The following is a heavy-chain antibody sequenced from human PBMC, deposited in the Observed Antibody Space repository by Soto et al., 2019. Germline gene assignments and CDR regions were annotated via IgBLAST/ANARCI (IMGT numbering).Heavy chain of an antibody. CDR3: ARGAGSPTYYYGMDV. CDR2: IFYSGTT. Sequence: SETLSLTCTVSGGSFSSSSYYWGWIHQPPGMGLEWIGSIFYSGTTYYNPSLKSRVTIFVDTSKNQFSLQLTSVTAADTAVYYCARGAGSPTYYYGMDVWGQGTTVTVS. V-gene: IGHV4-39*01. CDR1: GGSFSSSSYY. J-gene: IGHJ6*02. D-gene: IGHD2-15*01.